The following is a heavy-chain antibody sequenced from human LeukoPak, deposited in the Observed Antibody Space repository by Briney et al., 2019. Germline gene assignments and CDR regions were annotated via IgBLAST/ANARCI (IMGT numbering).Heavy chain of an antibody. D-gene: IGHD5-24*01. V-gene: IGHV4-34*01. Sequence: SETLSLTCAVYGVSFSGYYWSWIRQPPGKGLEWLGEINHSGSTNYNPSLKSRVTISVDTSKNQFSLKLSSVTAADTAVYYCARVEMATISRRRYFDYWGQGTLVTVSS. CDR1: GVSFSGYY. CDR2: INHSGST. J-gene: IGHJ4*02. CDR3: ARVEMATISRRRYFDY.